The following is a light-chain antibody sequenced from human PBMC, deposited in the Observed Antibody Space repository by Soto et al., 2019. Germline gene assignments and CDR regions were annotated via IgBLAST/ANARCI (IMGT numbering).Light chain of an antibody. Sequence: QSALTQPPSASGSPGQSVTISCTGTSSDIGGYNSVSWYQQHPGKAPRLMIYEVSKRPSGVPDRFSGSKSGNTASLTVTGLQAEDEADYYCSSYAGSNSVLFGGGTKLTVL. CDR2: EVS. J-gene: IGLJ2*01. CDR3: SSYAGSNSVL. V-gene: IGLV2-8*01. CDR1: SSDIGGYNS.